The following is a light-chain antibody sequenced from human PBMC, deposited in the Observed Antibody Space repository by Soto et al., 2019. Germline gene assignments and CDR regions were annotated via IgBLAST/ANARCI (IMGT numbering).Light chain of an antibody. CDR3: QHYNDWPQIT. Sequence: EIVLTQSPATLSLSPGARAPLSCRASQSVSSYLAWYQQKPGQAPRLLIYDASNRATSIPARFSGSGSGTEFTLTISSLQSEDFAVYYCQHYNDWPQITFGQGTRLENK. V-gene: IGKV3-11*01. CDR1: QSVSSY. CDR2: DAS. J-gene: IGKJ5*01.